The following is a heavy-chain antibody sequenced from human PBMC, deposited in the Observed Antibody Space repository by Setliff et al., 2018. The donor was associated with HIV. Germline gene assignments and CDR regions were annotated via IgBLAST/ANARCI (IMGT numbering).Heavy chain of an antibody. Sequence: PSETLSLTCTVSGDSISSYFWSWIRQSPGKGLEWIGFRSTTGSTNYNPSLRSRVTISVDTSKNQFSLRLTSVTAADTPVYYCARHSPSDYWGQGTLVTVSS. CDR1: GDSISSYF. CDR2: RSTTGST. CDR3: ARHSPSDY. J-gene: IGHJ4*02. V-gene: IGHV4-4*09.